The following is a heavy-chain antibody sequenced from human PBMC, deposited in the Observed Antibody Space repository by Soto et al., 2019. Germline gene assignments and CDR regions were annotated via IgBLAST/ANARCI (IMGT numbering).Heavy chain of an antibody. V-gene: IGHV3-21*01. CDR3: AREVIEVTNGMDV. J-gene: IGHJ6*02. D-gene: IGHD2-21*01. CDR2: ISASGRYT. CDR1: GFVFSSYS. Sequence: EVILVESGGGLVKPGGSLRLSCANSGFVFSSYSMNWVRQAPGKGLEWVSSISASGRYTFHADSVKGRFTISRDNANNLLYLQMSSLRSDDTAVYYCAREVIEVTNGMDVWGQGTTVTVSS.